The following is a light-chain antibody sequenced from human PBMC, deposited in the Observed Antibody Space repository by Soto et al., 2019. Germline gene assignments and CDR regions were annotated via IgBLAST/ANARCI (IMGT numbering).Light chain of an antibody. CDR1: QGISSS. Sequence: DIQLTQSPSFLSASVGDRVTINCRASQGISSSLAWYQQKPGKAPNLLIYAASTLQSGVPSRFSGSGSGTEFTLTISSLQPDDFATYYCQQYDSVLGTFGPGTKVDIK. CDR3: QQYDSVLGT. CDR2: AAS. J-gene: IGKJ1*01. V-gene: IGKV1-9*01.